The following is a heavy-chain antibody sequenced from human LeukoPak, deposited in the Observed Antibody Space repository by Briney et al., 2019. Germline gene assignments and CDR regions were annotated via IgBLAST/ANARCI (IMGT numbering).Heavy chain of an antibody. Sequence: QPSETLSLTCSVSGDSISNNNWSWAWIRQLPGKGLEWVSVIYSGGSTYYADSVKGRFTISRDNSKNTLYLQMNSLRAEDTAVYYCARDGVGELHDAFDIWGQGTMVAVSS. V-gene: IGHV3-53*01. CDR3: ARDGVGELHDAFDI. D-gene: IGHD3-10*01. CDR1: GDSISNNN. CDR2: IYSGGST. J-gene: IGHJ3*02.